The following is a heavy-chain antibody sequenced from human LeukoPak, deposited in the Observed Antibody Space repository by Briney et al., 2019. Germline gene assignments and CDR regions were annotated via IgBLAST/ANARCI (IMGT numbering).Heavy chain of an antibody. D-gene: IGHD2/OR15-2a*01. CDR1: GFTFSNYS. V-gene: IGHV3-23*01. CDR2: INGNADST. Sequence: GGSLRLSCAASGFTFSNYSMHWVRQAPGKGLEWVSGINGNADSTYYADSVKGRFTISRDNSKNTLYLQMNSLRAEDTAVYYCANVRYKYGKDYWGQGTLVTVSS. J-gene: IGHJ4*02. CDR3: ANVRYKYGKDY.